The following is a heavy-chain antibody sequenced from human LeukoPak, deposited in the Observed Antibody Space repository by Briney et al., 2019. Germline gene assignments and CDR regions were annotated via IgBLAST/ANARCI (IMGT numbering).Heavy chain of an antibody. D-gene: IGHD1-26*01. Sequence: PSETLSLNCAVSGYSISSGYYWGWIRQPPGKGLEWIGSIYHSGSTYYNPSLKSRVTISVDTSKNQFSLKLSSVTAADTAVYYCARGRGSLGTWDYWGQGTLVTVSA. CDR3: ARGRGSLGTWDY. J-gene: IGHJ4*02. V-gene: IGHV4-38-2*01. CDR2: IYHSGST. CDR1: GYSISSGYY.